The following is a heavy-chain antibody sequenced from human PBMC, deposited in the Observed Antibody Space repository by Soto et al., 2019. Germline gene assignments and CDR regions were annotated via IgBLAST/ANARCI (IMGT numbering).Heavy chain of an antibody. D-gene: IGHD1-26*01. J-gene: IGHJ5*02. CDR3: ARESGSYPRAWFDP. CDR2: IIPIFGTA. CDR1: GGTFSSYA. V-gene: IGHV1-69*01. Sequence: QVQLVQSGAEVKKPGSSVKVSCKASGGTFSSYAISWVRQAPGQGLEWMGGIIPIFGTANYAQKFQGRVTITADESTSTAYMERSSLRSEDTAVYYCARESGSYPRAWFDPWGQGTLVTVSS.